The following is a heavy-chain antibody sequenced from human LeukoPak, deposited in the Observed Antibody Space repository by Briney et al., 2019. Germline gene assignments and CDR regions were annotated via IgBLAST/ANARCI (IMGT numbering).Heavy chain of an antibody. J-gene: IGHJ3*02. V-gene: IGHV3-23*01. CDR2: ISGSGGST. Sequence: GGSLRLSCAASGFTFSSYAMSWVRQAPGKGLEWVSAISGSGGSTYYADSVKGWFTISRDNSKNTLYLQMNSLRAEDTAVYYCATKSGDYYDSTGAFDIWGQGTMVTVSS. CDR1: GFTFSSYA. D-gene: IGHD3-22*01. CDR3: ATKSGDYYDSTGAFDI.